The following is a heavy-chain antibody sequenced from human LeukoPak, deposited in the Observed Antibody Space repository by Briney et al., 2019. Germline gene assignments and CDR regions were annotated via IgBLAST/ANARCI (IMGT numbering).Heavy chain of an antibody. CDR3: ARAPQSGDKYWYFDL. J-gene: IGHJ2*01. D-gene: IGHD7-27*01. Sequence: SETLSLTCSVSGGSLSTYYWSWIRQPPGKGLEGIGYIYYNGNTNYNPSLKSRVTISVDTSKNQFSLKLASVTAADTAVYYCARAPQSGDKYWYFDLWGRGTLVTVSS. CDR2: IYYNGNT. CDR1: GGSLSTYY. V-gene: IGHV4-59*01.